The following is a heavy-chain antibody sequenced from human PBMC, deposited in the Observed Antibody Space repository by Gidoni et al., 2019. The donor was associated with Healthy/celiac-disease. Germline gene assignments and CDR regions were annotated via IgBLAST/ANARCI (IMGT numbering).Heavy chain of an antibody. CDR1: GFTFSSYA. CDR2: SSGSGGST. D-gene: IGHD3-22*01. J-gene: IGHJ4*02. CDR3: ATDFYYDSSGTIGY. Sequence: EVQLLESGGGLVQPGGSLRLSCAASGFTFSSYAMSWVRQAPGKGLEWVSASSGSGGSTYYADSVKGRFTISRDNSKNTLYLQMNSLRAEDTAVYYCATDFYYDSSGTIGYWGQGTLVTVSS. V-gene: IGHV3-23*01.